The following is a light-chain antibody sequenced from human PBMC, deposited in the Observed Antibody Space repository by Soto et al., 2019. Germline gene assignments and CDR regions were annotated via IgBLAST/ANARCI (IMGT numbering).Light chain of an antibody. CDR1: YSCSSGY. CDR3: QQYGSSPST. J-gene: IGKJ1*01. Sequence: VMTETPSPVSLSPGERASLSCRAKYSCSSGYLAWYQQKPGQAPRLLIYGASSRATGIPDRFSGSGSGTDFTLTISSLEPEHFAVYYCQQYGSSPSTFGQGTKVDIK. CDR2: GAS. V-gene: IGKV3-20*01.